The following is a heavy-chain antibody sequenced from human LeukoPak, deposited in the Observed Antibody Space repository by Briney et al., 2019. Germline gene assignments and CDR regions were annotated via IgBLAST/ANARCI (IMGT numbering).Heavy chain of an antibody. J-gene: IGHJ6*02. CDR1: DGSINSYY. CDR2: IYYSGST. CDR3: ARMYRSSPQSYYYYGMDV. D-gene: IGHD6-6*01. Sequence: PSETLSLTCSVSDGSINSYYWNWIRRPPGKGLEWIGYIYYSGSTNYNPSLKSRVTISVDTSKNQFSLKLSSVTAADTAVYYCARMYRSSPQSYYYYGMDVWGQGTTVTVSS. V-gene: IGHV4-59*01.